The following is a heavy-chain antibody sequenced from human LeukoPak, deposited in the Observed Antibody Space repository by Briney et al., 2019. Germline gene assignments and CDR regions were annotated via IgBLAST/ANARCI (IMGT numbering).Heavy chain of an antibody. D-gene: IGHD6-13*01. V-gene: IGHV1-46*01. CDR1: GYTFTSYY. J-gene: IGHJ4*02. CDR2: INPSGGST. CDR3: AKTNIRNLGAAGPIYFDY. Sequence: ASVKVSCKASGYTFTSYYMHWVRQAPGQGLEWMGIINPSGGSTSYAQKFQGRVTMTRDMSTSTVYMELSSLRAEDTAVYYCAKTNIRNLGAAGPIYFDYWGQGTLVTVSS.